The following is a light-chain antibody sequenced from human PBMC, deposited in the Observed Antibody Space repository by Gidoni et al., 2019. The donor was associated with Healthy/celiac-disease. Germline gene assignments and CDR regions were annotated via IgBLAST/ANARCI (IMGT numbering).Light chain of an antibody. V-gene: IGKV3-11*01. CDR3: QQRSNWPLT. Sequence: EIALTQSPATLSLSPGERATLSCRASQSVSSYLAWYQQKPGQAHRLLIYDASNRATGIPARFSGSGSGTDFTLTISSLGPEDFAVYYCQQRSNWPLTFGGGTKVEIK. CDR1: QSVSSY. CDR2: DAS. J-gene: IGKJ4*01.